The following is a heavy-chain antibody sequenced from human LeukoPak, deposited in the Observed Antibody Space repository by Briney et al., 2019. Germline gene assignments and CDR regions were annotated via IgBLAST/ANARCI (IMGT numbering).Heavy chain of an antibody. CDR3: ARHRYSSSWYSTGEYFQH. CDR2: IYYSGST. Sequence: SETLSLTCTVSGGSISGSSYYWGWIRQPPGKGLEWIGSIYYSGSTYYNPSLKSRVTISVDTSKNQFSLKLSSVTAADTAVYYCARHRYSSSWYSTGEYFQHWGQGTLVTVSS. J-gene: IGHJ1*01. D-gene: IGHD6-13*01. V-gene: IGHV4-39*01. CDR1: GGSISGSSYY.